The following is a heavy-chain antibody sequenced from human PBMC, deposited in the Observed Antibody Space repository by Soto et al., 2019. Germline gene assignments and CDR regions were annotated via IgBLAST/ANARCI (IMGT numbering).Heavy chain of an antibody. V-gene: IGHV1-18*01. CDR2: ISAYNGNT. J-gene: IGHJ6*02. CDR1: GYTFTSYG. Sequence: QVQLVQSGAEVKKPGASVKVSCKASGYTFTSYGISWVRQAPGQGLEWMGWISAYNGNTNYAQKLQGRVTMTTDTSTSTAYMELRSLRADDTAVYYCARELHLSGSWGGYGMDVWGQGTTVTVSS. D-gene: IGHD1-26*01. CDR3: ARELHLSGSWGGYGMDV.